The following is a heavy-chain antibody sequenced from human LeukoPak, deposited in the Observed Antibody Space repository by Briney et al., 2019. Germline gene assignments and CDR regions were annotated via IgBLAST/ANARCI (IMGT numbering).Heavy chain of an antibody. CDR2: ISTSGSNT. CDR1: GFTFSDFD. Sequence: PGGSLRLSCVASGFTFSDFDMNWVRQAPGKGLEWVSSISTSGSNTYYADSVRGRFTISRHNAKNSIYLQLSSLRAEDSAVYYCAKGGKWDVTPFDYWGQGTLVTVSS. CDR3: AKGGKWDVTPFDY. V-gene: IGHV3-21*01. J-gene: IGHJ4*02. D-gene: IGHD1-26*01.